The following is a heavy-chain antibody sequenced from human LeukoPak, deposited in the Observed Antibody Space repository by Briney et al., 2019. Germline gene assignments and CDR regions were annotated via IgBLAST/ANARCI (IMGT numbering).Heavy chain of an antibody. CDR2: IYSSGST. V-gene: IGHV4-4*07. J-gene: IGHJ4*02. Sequence: SETLSLTCTVSGGSISNYYWSWIRQPAGKGLEWIGLIYSSGSTNYNPSLMGRVTMSVDTSKNQFSLNLISVTAADTAVYYCAREDRTSGNYYGIDYWGQGTLVTVSS. CDR1: GGSISNYY. CDR3: AREDRTSGNYYGIDY. D-gene: IGHD3-22*01.